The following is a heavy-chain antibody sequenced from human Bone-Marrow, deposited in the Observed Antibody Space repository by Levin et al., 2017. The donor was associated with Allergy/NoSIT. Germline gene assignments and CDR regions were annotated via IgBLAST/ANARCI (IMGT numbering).Heavy chain of an antibody. CDR3: AHRRYYGSGSFACFDY. D-gene: IGHD3-10*01. V-gene: IGHV2-5*02. CDR2: IHWDDHK. Sequence: ESGPTLVKPTQTLTLTCTFSGFSLTTPGEAVGWIRQPPGEALEWLTLIHWDDHKQYSPSLQSRITITKDTSKNQVVLTMTNMDPMDTATYSCAHRRYYGSGSFACFDYWGQGTLVTVSS. CDR1: GFSLTTPGEA. J-gene: IGHJ4*02.